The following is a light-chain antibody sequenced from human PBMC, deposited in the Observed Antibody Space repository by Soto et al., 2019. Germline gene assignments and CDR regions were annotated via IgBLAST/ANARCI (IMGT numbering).Light chain of an antibody. CDR1: SSDVGDNNY. Sequence: QSALTQPASVSGSPGQSITISCTGTSSDVGDNNYVSWYQQHPGKAPKLMIYDVTHLPSGISNRFSGSKSGNTASLTISGLQAEDEADYYCSSYTSSSTLYGFGTGTKLTVL. CDR3: SSYTSSSTLYG. J-gene: IGLJ1*01. V-gene: IGLV2-14*01. CDR2: DVT.